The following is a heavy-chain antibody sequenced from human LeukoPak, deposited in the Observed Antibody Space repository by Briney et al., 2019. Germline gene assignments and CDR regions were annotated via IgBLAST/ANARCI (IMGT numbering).Heavy chain of an antibody. J-gene: IGHJ1*01. CDR2: FDPEDGET. CDR3: ATTSKGYCTNGVCCTYGYFQH. D-gene: IGHD2-8*01. CDR1: GYTLTELS. Sequence: ASVKVSCKVSGYTLTELSMHWVRQAPGKGLEWMGGFDPEDGETIYAQKFQGRVTMTEDTSTDTAYMELSSLRSEDTAVYYCATTSKGYCTNGVCCTYGYFQHWGQGTLVTVSS. V-gene: IGHV1-24*01.